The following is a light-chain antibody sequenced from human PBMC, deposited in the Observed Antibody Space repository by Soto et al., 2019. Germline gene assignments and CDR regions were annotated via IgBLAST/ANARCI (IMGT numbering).Light chain of an antibody. CDR2: GAS. CDR3: QQYGSSPLT. J-gene: IGKJ4*01. Sequence: EIVLTQSPGTLSLSPGERATLSCRASQSVMNNFLAWYQQTPGQAPRLLIYGASSRATGIPDRFSASGSGPDFPLTLSRLEPEDSAVYYCQQYGSSPLTFGGGTKVELK. CDR1: QSVMNNF. V-gene: IGKV3-20*01.